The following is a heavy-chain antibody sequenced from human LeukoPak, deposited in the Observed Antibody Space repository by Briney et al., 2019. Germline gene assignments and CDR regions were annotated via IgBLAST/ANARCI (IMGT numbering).Heavy chain of an antibody. D-gene: IGHD3-22*01. CDR3: ARSGSTGYSLDY. J-gene: IGHJ4*02. CDR1: GYSFTGYF. CDR2: IDPNSGDT. Sequence: ASVKVSCKASGYSFTGYFIHWVRQAPGQGLEWMGCIDPNSGDTKYAQKLQGRVSMPRDTSTRTAYMELSRLRSDDTAVYFCARSGSTGYSLDYWGQGTLVTVSS. V-gene: IGHV1-2*02.